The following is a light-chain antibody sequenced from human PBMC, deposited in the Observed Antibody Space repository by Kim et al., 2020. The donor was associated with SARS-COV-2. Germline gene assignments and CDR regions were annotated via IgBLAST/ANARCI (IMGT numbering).Light chain of an antibody. CDR3: CSYVGSTTWV. J-gene: IGLJ3*02. CDR2: EVS. Sequence: GQSITISCTGTSSDVGSYNLVSWYQQHPGKAPKLMIYEVSERPSGVSNRFSGSKSGNTASLTISGLQAEDEADYYCCSYVGSTTWVFGGGTQLTVL. V-gene: IGLV2-23*02. CDR1: SSDVGSYNL.